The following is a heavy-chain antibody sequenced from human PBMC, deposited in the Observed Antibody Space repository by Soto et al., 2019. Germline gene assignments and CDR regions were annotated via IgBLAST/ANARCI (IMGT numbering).Heavy chain of an antibody. CDR1: GGSISSYY. Sequence: SETLSLTCTVSGGSISSYYWSWIRQPPGKGLEWIGYIYYSGSTNYNPSLKSRVTISVDTSKNQFSLKLSSVTAADTAVYYCARTRNSSSWEYYYYGMDVWGQGTTVTVSS. D-gene: IGHD6-13*01. CDR3: ARTRNSSSWEYYYYGMDV. J-gene: IGHJ6*02. V-gene: IGHV4-59*01. CDR2: IYYSGST.